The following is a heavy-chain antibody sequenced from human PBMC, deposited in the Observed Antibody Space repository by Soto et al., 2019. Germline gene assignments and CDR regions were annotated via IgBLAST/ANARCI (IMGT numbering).Heavy chain of an antibody. J-gene: IGHJ6*02. D-gene: IGHD3-10*01. CDR1: GGTFSSYA. CDR3: ARVGSGTDYYYYGMDV. CDR2: IIPIFGTA. V-gene: IGHV1-69*13. Sequence: GASVKVSCKASGGTFSSYAISWVRQAPGQGLEWMGGIIPIFGTANYAQKFQGRVTITADESTSTAYMELSSLRSEDTAVYYCARVGSGTDYYYYGMDVWGQGTKVTVSS.